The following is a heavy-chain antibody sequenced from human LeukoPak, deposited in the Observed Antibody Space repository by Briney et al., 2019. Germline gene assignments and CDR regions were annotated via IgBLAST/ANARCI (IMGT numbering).Heavy chain of an antibody. V-gene: IGHV4-39*01. CDR3: ARGTGKATLSFCYMDV. Sequence: PSETLSLTCTVSGGSISNNNYYWGWIRQPPGKGLEWIGSMYYSGSTYYNPSLKSRVTISVDTSKNQFSLKLSSVTAADTAVYYCARGTGKATLSFCYMDVWGKGTTVTVSS. J-gene: IGHJ6*03. D-gene: IGHD3-3*01. CDR2: MYYSGST. CDR1: GGSISNNNYY.